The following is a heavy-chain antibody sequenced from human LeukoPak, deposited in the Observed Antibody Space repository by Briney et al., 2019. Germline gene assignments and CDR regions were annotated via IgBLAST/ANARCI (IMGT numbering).Heavy chain of an antibody. J-gene: IGHJ4*02. CDR1: GGSISSSSYY. CDR2: IHYSGST. D-gene: IGHD5-12*01. Sequence: SETLSLTCTVSGGSISSSSYYWVWIRQPPGKGLEWIGSIHYSGSTYYNPSLKSRVTMFVDTSKDQFSLELSSVTAADTAVYYCARQDPNVVTTKGIDYWGQGTLVTVSS. CDR3: ARQDPNVVTTKGIDY. V-gene: IGHV4-39*01.